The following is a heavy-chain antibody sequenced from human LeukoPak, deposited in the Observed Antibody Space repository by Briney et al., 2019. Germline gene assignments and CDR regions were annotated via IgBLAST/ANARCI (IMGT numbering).Heavy chain of an antibody. J-gene: IGHJ5*02. CDR1: GYSFTSYW. V-gene: IGHV5-51*01. CDR2: IYPGDSDT. D-gene: IGHD2-2*01. Sequence: HGESLKISCKGSGYSFTSYWIGWVRQMPGKGLEWMGIIYPGDSDTRYSPSFQGQVTISADKSISTAYLQWSSLKASDTAMYYCARHRPYCGSTSCYQGWFDPWGQGTLVTVSS. CDR3: ARHRPYCGSTSCYQGWFDP.